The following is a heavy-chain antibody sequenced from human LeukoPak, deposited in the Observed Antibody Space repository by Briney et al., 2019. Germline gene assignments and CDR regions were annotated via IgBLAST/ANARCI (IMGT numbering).Heavy chain of an antibody. CDR1: GYTFTGYY. J-gene: IGHJ4*02. D-gene: IGHD1-26*01. V-gene: IGHV1-2*02. CDR3: ARHSSGRYWGYFDY. Sequence: ASVKVSCKASGYTFTGYYMHWVRQAPGQGLEWMGWINPNSGGTNYAQKFQGRVTMTRDTSISTAYMELSRLRSDDTAVYYCARHSSGRYWGYFDYWGQGTLVTVSS. CDR2: INPNSGGT.